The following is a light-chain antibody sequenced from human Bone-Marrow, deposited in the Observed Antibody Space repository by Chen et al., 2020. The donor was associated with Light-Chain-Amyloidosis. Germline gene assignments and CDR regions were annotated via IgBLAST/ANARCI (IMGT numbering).Light chain of an antibody. CDR1: SSDVGGDNH. CDR2: EVT. Sequence: QSALTQPPSVAGPPGQSLTIPCTGTSSDVGGDNHVSWYQQHPDKAPKLMIYEVTNRPSWVPDRFSGSKSDNTASLTISGLQTEDEADYFCSSYTITNTLVFGSGTRVTVL. CDR3: SSYTITNTLV. V-gene: IGLV2-14*01. J-gene: IGLJ1*01.